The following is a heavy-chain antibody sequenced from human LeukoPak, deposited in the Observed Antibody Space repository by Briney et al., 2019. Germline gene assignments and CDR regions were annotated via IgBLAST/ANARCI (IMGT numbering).Heavy chain of an antibody. J-gene: IGHJ4*02. CDR2: IRSEAHDTTP. D-gene: IGHD5-12*01. V-gene: IGHV3-49*03. CDR1: GFTFGDYG. CDR3: SRAAGYDFILEY. Sequence: PGGSLRLSCTASGFTFGDYGMSWFRQAPGKGLEWVGFIRSEAHDTTPQCGASVKGRFTISKDDSRRTAFLQMSSLKTEDTAVYYCSRAAGYDFILEYWGQGTLVTVSS.